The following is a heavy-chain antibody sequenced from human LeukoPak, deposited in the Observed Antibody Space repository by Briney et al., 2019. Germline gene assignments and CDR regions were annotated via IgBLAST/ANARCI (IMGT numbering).Heavy chain of an antibody. CDR1: GGTFSSYA. CDR3: ARDCSSTSCYFEFDY. V-gene: IGHV1-69*04. Sequence: GASVKVSCKASGGTFSSYAISWVRQAPGQGLEWMGRIIPILGIANYAQKFQGRVTITADKSTSTAYMELSSLRSEDTAVYYCARDCSSTSCYFEFDYWGQGTLVTVSS. D-gene: IGHD2-2*01. CDR2: IIPILGIA. J-gene: IGHJ4*02.